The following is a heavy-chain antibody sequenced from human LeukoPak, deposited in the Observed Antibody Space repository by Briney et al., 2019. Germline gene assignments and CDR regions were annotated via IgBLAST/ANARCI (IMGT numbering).Heavy chain of an antibody. CDR1: GGSFSGYY. CDR3: ARAPYSGSPGDFDY. V-gene: IGHV4-34*01. D-gene: IGHD1-26*01. Sequence: SETLSLTCAVYGGSFSGYYWSWIRQPPGKGLEWIGEINHSGSTNYNPSLKSRVTISVDTSKNQFSLKLSSVTAADTAVYYCARAPYSGSPGDFDYWGQGTLVTVSS. CDR2: INHSGST. J-gene: IGHJ4*02.